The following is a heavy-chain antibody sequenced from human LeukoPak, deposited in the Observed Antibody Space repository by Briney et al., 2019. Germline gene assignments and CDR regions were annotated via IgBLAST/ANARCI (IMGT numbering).Heavy chain of an antibody. CDR2: IYYSGST. V-gene: IGHV4-59*01. D-gene: IGHD6-19*01. CDR3: VRGGSGWPLDY. Sequence: PSETLSLTCTVSGGSISSYYWSWIRQPPGKGLEWIGYIYYSGSTNYNPSLKSRVTISVDTSKNQFSLKLSSVTAADTAVYYCVRGGSGWPLDYWGQGTLVTVSS. CDR1: GGSISSYY. J-gene: IGHJ4*02.